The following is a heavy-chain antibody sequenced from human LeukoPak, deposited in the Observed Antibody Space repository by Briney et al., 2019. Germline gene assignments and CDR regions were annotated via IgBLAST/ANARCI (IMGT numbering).Heavy chain of an antibody. CDR2: ISAYNGNT. CDR3: ARAQAGLDIVVVPAAIDDDAFDI. J-gene: IGHJ3*02. Sequence: ASVKFSCKASGYTFTSYGISWVRQAPGQGLEWMGWISAYNGNTNYAQKLQGRVTMTTDTSTSTAYMELRSLRSEDTAVYYCARAQAGLDIVVVPAAIDDDAFDIWGQGTMVTVSS. D-gene: IGHD2-2*03. V-gene: IGHV1-18*01. CDR1: GYTFTSYG.